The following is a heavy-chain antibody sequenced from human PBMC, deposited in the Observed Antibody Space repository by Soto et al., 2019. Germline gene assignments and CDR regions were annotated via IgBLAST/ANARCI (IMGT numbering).Heavy chain of an antibody. D-gene: IGHD6-13*01. J-gene: IGHJ6*03. Sequence: GGSLRLSCAASGFTFDDYAMHWVRQAPGKGLEWVSGISWNSGSIGYADSVKGRFTISRDNAKNSLYLQMNSLRAEDTALYYCARNLGYSSSWSLENYYMDVWGKGTTVTVSS. CDR3: ARNLGYSSSWSLENYYMDV. CDR2: ISWNSGSI. CDR1: GFTFDDYA. V-gene: IGHV3-9*01.